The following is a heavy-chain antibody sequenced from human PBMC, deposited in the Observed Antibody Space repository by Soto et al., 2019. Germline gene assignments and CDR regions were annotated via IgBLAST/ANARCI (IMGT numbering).Heavy chain of an antibody. Sequence: QVQLVESGGGVVQPGRSLRLSCAASGFTFISYTMHWVRQAPGKGLEWVAATTYDGSQNFYADSVKGRFTISRDNSQNTLYLQMNSLRGEDTAVYYCTRASINYGAYHDKYDYWGQGPLVTVSS. CDR2: TTYDGSQN. J-gene: IGHJ4*02. D-gene: IGHD4-17*01. CDR1: GFTFISYT. CDR3: TRASINYGAYHDKYDY. V-gene: IGHV3-30-3*01.